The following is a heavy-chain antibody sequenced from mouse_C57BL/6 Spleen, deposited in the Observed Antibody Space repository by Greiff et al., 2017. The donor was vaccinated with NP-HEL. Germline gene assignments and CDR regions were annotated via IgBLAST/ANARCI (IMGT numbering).Heavy chain of an antibody. J-gene: IGHJ2*01. CDR1: GYAFSSSW. Sequence: QVQLQQSGPELVKPGASVKISCKASGYAFSSSWMNWVKQRPGKGLEWIGRIYPGDGDTNYNGKFKGKATLTADKSSSTAYMQLSSLTSEDSAVYFCARSPHFRITTVVAFDYWGQGTTLTVSS. D-gene: IGHD1-1*01. CDR3: ARSPHFRITTVVAFDY. CDR2: IYPGDGDT. V-gene: IGHV1-82*01.